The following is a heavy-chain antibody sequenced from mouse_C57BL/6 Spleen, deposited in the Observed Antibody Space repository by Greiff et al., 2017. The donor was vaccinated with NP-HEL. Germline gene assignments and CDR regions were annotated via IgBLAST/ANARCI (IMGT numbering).Heavy chain of an antibody. D-gene: IGHD2-4*01. J-gene: IGHJ2*01. CDR1: GYTFTDYN. CDR2: INPNNGGT. Sequence: EVQLQQSGPELVKPGASVKMSCKASGYTFTDYNMHWVKQSHGKSLEWIGYINPNNGGTSYNQKFKGKATLTVNKSSSTAYMELRSLTSEDSAVYYCARSPLYYDYVDYWGQGTTLTVSS. V-gene: IGHV1-22*01. CDR3: ARSPLYYDYVDY.